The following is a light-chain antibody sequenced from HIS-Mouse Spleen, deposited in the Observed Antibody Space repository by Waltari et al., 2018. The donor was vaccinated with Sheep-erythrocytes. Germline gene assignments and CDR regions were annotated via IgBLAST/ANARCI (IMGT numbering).Light chain of an antibody. J-gene: IGKJ2*01. CDR2: KSS. CDR3: MQATQFPYT. CDR1: QSLVHSDGNTY. Sequence: DIVMTQTPLSSPVTLGQPASITCRSTQSLVHSDGNTYLSWLQQRPGQHPRLLIYKSSNRFSGVPDRFSGSGAGTDFTLKISRVEAEDVGVYYCMQATQFPYTFGQGSKLEIK. V-gene: IGKV2-24*01.